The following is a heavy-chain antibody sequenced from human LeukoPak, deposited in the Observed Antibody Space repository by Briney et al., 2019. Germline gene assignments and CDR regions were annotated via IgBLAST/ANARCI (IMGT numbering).Heavy chain of an antibody. D-gene: IGHD6-19*01. J-gene: IGHJ4*02. CDR3: VKGPRPDITVAHTVEN. CDR2: ISSRGDST. V-gene: IGHV3-23*01. Sequence: GGSLRLSCAASGFIFSNYAMSWVRQVPGRGLEWVSTISSRGDSTYVADSVKGRFTTSRDNSKNSLYLQMNTVRAEDTAVYYCVKGPRPDITVAHTVENWGQGTLVTVSS. CDR1: GFIFSNYA.